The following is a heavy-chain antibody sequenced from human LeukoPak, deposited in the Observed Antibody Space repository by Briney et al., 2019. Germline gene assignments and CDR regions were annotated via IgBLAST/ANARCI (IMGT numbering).Heavy chain of an antibody. Sequence: PGGSLRLSCAASGFRVNNHYMNWVRQAPGKGLEWVSVIYSGGTVYYADSVQGRFTISRDNSKNTLFLQMKSLRAEDTAMYYCARDQDRQLGDSFGIWGQGTMVTVSS. CDR3: ARDQDRQLGDSFGI. CDR2: IYSGGTV. V-gene: IGHV3-66*01. D-gene: IGHD6-13*01. J-gene: IGHJ3*02. CDR1: GFRVNNHY.